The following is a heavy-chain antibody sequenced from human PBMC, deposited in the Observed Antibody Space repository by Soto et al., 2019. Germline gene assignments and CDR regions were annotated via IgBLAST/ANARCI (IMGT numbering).Heavy chain of an antibody. CDR1: GGSISSGDYY. J-gene: IGHJ4*02. CDR2: IYYSGST. V-gene: IGHV4-30-4*01. Sequence: SETLSLTCTVSGGSISSGDYYWSWIRQPPGKGLEWIGYIYYSGSTYYNPSLKSRVTISVDTSKNQFSLKLSSVTAADTAVYYCARVHSYYGSGDFDYWGQGTLVTVSS. D-gene: IGHD3-10*01. CDR3: ARVHSYYGSGDFDY.